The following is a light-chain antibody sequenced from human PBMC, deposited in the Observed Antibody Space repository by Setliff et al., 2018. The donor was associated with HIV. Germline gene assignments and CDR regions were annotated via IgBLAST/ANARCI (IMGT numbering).Light chain of an antibody. Sequence: QSALTQPASVSGSPGQSITISCTGTSSDIGGYTYVSWYQQHPGKAPKLMIYEVTHRPSGVSNRFSGSKSGSTASLTISGLQAEDEADYYCNSYRSGSTPYVFGTGTKVTVL. J-gene: IGLJ1*01. V-gene: IGLV2-14*01. CDR1: SSDIGGYTY. CDR2: EVT. CDR3: NSYRSGSTPYV.